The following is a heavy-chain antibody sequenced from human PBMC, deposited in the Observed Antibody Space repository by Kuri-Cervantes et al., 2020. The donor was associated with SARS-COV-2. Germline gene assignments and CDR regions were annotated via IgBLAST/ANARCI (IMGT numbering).Heavy chain of an antibody. J-gene: IGHJ5*02. CDR1: GGSISSSGYY. Sequence: ASLMISCTVSGGSISSSGYYWGWIRQPPGKGLEWIGSIYYSWSTYYNPSLKSRVTISVDRSKNQFSLKLSSVTAADTAVYSCARGLGRFDPWGQGTLVTVSS. D-gene: IGHD1-26*01. CDR2: IYYSWST. CDR3: ARGLGRFDP. V-gene: IGHV4-39*07.